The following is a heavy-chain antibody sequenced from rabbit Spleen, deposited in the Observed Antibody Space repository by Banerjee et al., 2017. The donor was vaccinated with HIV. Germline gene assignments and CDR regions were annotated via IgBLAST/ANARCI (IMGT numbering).Heavy chain of an antibody. Sequence: QSLEESGGGLVKPEASLTLTCKASGFSFNSGYDMCWVRQAPGKGLEWIACIYAGSSGNTYSATWAKGRFTISKTSPTTVTLQMTSLTAADTATYFCAKYHDYGGAAYAGLWGPGTLVTVS. CDR3: AKYHDYGGAAYAGL. V-gene: IGHV1S40*01. J-gene: IGHJ4*01. CDR2: IYAGSSGNT. D-gene: IGHD2-1*01. CDR1: GFSFNSGYD.